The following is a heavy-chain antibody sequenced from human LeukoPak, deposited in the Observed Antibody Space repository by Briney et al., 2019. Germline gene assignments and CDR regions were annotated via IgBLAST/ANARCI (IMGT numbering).Heavy chain of an antibody. CDR3: ANPQRWSDAFDI. CDR1: GFTFSSYG. J-gene: IGHJ3*02. Sequence: PGGSLRLSCAASGFTFSSYGMHWVRQAPGKGLEWVAFIRYDGGNKYYADSVKGRFTISRDNSKNTLYLQMNSLRAEDTAVYYCANPQRWSDAFDIWGQGTMVTVSS. CDR2: IRYDGGNK. V-gene: IGHV3-30*02. D-gene: IGHD4-23*01.